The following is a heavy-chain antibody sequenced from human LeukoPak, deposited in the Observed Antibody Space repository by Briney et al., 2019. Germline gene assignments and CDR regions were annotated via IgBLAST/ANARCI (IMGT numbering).Heavy chain of an antibody. CDR1: GFTFSSYW. Sequence: GGSLRLSCAASGFTFSSYWMHWVRQAPGKGLVWVSRINSDGSSTSYADPVKGRFTISRDNAKNTLYLQMNSLRAEDTAVYYCASLAVAGTYYFDYWGQGTLVTVSS. D-gene: IGHD6-19*01. V-gene: IGHV3-74*01. J-gene: IGHJ4*02. CDR3: ASLAVAGTYYFDY. CDR2: INSDGSST.